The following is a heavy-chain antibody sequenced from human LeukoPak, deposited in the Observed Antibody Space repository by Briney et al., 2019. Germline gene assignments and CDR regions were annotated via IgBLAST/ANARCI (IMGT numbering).Heavy chain of an antibody. J-gene: IGHJ4*02. V-gene: IGHV3-23*01. CDR1: GFTFSSYA. CDR2: ISGSGGST. D-gene: IGHD3-3*01. Sequence: GGSLRLSCAASGFTFSSYAMSWVRQAPGKGLEWVSAISGSGGSTYYADSVKGRFTISRYNSKNTLYLQMNSLRAEDTAVDYCAIDQVFGWLLRDVDYWGQGTLVTVSS. CDR3: AIDQVFGWLLRDVDY.